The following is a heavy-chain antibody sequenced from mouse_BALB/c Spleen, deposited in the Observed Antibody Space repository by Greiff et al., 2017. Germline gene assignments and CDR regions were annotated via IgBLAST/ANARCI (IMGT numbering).Heavy chain of an antibody. CDR3: ARRTPGTWFAF. D-gene: IGHD4-1*01. V-gene: IGHV5-17*02. Sequence: EVQLVESGGGLVQPGGSRKLSCAASGFTFSSFGMHWVRQAPEKGLEWVAYISSGSSTIYYADTVKGRFTISRDNPKNTLCLQMTSLRSEDTARYYCARRTPGTWFAFWGQGTLVTVSA. CDR1: GFTFSSFG. J-gene: IGHJ3*01. CDR2: ISSGSSTI.